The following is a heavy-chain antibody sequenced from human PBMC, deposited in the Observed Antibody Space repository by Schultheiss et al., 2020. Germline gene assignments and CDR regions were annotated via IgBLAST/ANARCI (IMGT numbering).Heavy chain of an antibody. CDR3: ARAYSSGWYGDAFDI. J-gene: IGHJ3*02. Sequence: SETLSLTCTVSGGSISSSSYYWSWIRQPPGKGLEWIGYIYYIGSTNYNPSLKSRVTISADTSKNQFSLKLSSVTAADTAVYYCARAYSSGWYGDAFDIWGQGSMVTVSS. V-gene: IGHV4-61*01. D-gene: IGHD6-19*01. CDR1: GGSISSSSYY. CDR2: IYYIGST.